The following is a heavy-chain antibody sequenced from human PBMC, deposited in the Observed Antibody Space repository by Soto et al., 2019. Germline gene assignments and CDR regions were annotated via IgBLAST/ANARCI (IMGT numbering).Heavy chain of an antibody. D-gene: IGHD2-2*01. CDR3: ARDMRVPAWFDP. Sequence: ASVKVSCKASGGTFSSYAISWVRHAPGQGLEWMGGIIPIFGTANYTHKFQGRVTITADESTSTAYMELSSLRSEDTAVYYCARDMRVPAWFDPWGQGTMVTVYS. J-gene: IGHJ5*02. V-gene: IGHV1-69*13. CDR1: GGTFSSYA. CDR2: IIPIFGTA.